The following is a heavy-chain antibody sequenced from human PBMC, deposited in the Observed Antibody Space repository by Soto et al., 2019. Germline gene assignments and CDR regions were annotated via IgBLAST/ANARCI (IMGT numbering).Heavy chain of an antibody. J-gene: IGHJ5*02. Sequence: QVQLVESGGGVVQTGTSLRLSCVASGFSFGSHAMHWVRQAPGKGLQWVAVISYHGVNKYYTDSVRGRFTVSRDNSKNTVYLQVDSPRSEDTDVYHCVRGGYLQNPGSDAWGQGTLVTVSS. CDR1: GFSFGSHA. D-gene: IGHD5-18*01. CDR2: ISYHGVNK. CDR3: VRGGYLQNPGSDA. V-gene: IGHV3-30*04.